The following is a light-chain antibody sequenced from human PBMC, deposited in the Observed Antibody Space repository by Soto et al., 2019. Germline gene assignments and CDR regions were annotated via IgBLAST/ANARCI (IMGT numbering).Light chain of an antibody. J-gene: IGKJ1*01. CDR2: AAS. CDR3: HQSYSAPWT. V-gene: IGKV1-39*01. CDR1: QSISSY. Sequence: DIQVTQSPSSLSASVGARVTITSRASQSISSYLNWYRQKPGRAPNLLIYAASKLQSGVPSRFSGSGSGTDFTLTISSLQPGDFAIYYCHQSYSAPWTFGQGTKVDI.